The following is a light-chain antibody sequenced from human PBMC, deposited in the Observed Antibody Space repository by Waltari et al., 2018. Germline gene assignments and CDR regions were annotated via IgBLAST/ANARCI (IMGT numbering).Light chain of an antibody. CDR3: SSYTSSSTLYV. CDR2: DVS. CDR1: SSDVGFYNY. V-gene: IGLV2-14*03. J-gene: IGLJ1*01. Sequence: QSALTQPASVSGSPGQSITISCTGTSSDVGFYNYVSWYQQHPGKAPKLMIYDVSNRPSGVSNRFSGSKSANTASLTISGLQAEDEADYYCSSYTSSSTLYVFGTGTKVTVL.